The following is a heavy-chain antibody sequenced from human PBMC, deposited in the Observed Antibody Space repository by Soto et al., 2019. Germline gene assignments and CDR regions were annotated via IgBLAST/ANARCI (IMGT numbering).Heavy chain of an antibody. D-gene: IGHD2-21*01. CDR2: VKSKTHGGTY. Sequence: PGGTLTLSCTASGFTVSNVWINWVCQAPGKGMDRVGRVKSKTHGGTYDFAALVKRRHAISRDDSKNVVYLEMNSLKTEDTAIFYCKTDSCLANNMVRFEYGGHGTVVTVS. CDR3: KTDSCLANNMVRFEY. CDR1: GFTVSNVW. V-gene: IGHV3-15*07. J-gene: IGHJ4*01.